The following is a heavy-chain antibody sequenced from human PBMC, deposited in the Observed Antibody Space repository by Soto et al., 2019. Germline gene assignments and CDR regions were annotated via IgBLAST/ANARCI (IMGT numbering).Heavy chain of an antibody. Sequence: QVQLVQSGGEVKTPGASVKVSCTASGYTFASFGVTWVRQAPGQGLEWVGWISAYNGATHYAQKFQGRVTLTTDTSTNTVSLDLRSLKADDTALYYCVRDDIAVSGATPDYWGQGTLVTVSS. CDR1: GYTFASFG. D-gene: IGHD6-19*01. CDR3: VRDDIAVSGATPDY. CDR2: ISAYNGAT. J-gene: IGHJ4*02. V-gene: IGHV1-18*01.